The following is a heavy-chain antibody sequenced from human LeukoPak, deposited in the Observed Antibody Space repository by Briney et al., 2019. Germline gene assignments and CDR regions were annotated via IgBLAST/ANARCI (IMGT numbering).Heavy chain of an antibody. D-gene: IGHD2-21*02. CDR2: IYYSEST. Sequence: SETLSLTCTVSGGSINSGDYFWSWIRQHPGKGLEWIGYIYYSESTHYNLSLKTRITISVDTSKNEFSLKLSSVTAADTAVYYCARVHHERLRLDVWGQGTTVTVSS. J-gene: IGHJ6*02. CDR1: GGSINSGDYF. CDR3: ARVHHERLRLDV. V-gene: IGHV4-31*03.